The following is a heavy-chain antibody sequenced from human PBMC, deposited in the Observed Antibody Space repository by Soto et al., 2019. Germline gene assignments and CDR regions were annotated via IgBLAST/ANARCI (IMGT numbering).Heavy chain of an antibody. CDR1: GFTFSSYG. Sequence: GGSLRLSCAASGFTFSSYGMHWVRQAPGKGLEWVAHISSGGDDLRYGDSVRGRFTISRDNARRSLYLQMTTLGVEDTAVYYCARKVEARWGRGTMVTVSS. CDR3: ARKVEAR. CDR2: ISSGGDDL. J-gene: IGHJ3*01. V-gene: IGHV3-48*01. D-gene: IGHD2-15*01.